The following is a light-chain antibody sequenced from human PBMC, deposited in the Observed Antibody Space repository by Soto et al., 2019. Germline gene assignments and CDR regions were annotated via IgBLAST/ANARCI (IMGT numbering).Light chain of an antibody. Sequence: EIVMTQSPASLSVPPGERATLSCRASQSVSSNFAWYLQKPGQAPRLLIYGASTRATAVPARFTASGSGTEFTLTISSLQSDDFGVYYCQQYDTWPRTFGQGTKVDIK. CDR1: QSVSSN. J-gene: IGKJ1*01. V-gene: IGKV3-15*01. CDR3: QQYDTWPRT. CDR2: GAS.